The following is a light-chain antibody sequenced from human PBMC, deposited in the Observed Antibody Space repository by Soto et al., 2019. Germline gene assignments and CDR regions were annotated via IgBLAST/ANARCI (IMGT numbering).Light chain of an antibody. J-gene: IGKJ4*01. CDR2: SAS. CDR1: QSIKKY. V-gene: IGKV1-39*01. CDR3: QQSYSAPLT. Sequence: DIQMTQSPSSLSASVGDRVTITCRASQSIKKYLNWYQQKPGKAPKLLIYSASSLQSGVPSRFSGRGSGTDFTLAISSLQPEDCATYYCQQSYSAPLTFGGGTKVEIK.